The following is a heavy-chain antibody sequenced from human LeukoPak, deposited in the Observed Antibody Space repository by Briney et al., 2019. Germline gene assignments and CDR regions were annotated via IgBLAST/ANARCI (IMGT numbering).Heavy chain of an antibody. J-gene: IGHJ4*02. D-gene: IGHD3-10*01. Sequence: ASVKVSCKASGYTFTSYDINWVRQATGQGLEWMGWMNPNSGNTGYAQKFQGRVTMTRNTSISTAYMELSSLRSEDTAVYYCARGSHRWFGELLTYWGQGTLVTVSS. V-gene: IGHV1-8*01. CDR2: MNPNSGNT. CDR3: ARGSHRWFGELLTY. CDR1: GYTFTSYD.